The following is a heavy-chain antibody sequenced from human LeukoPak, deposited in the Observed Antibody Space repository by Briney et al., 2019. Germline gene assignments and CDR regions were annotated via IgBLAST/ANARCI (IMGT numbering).Heavy chain of an antibody. CDR2: INPNSGGT. Sequence: ASVKVSCKASGYMFNLYGISWVRQAPGQGLEWMGWINPNSGGTNYAQKFQGRVTMTRDTSISTAYMELSRLRSDDTAVYYCARGNRDFWSGYQKHYFDYWGQGTLVTVSS. D-gene: IGHD3-3*01. CDR3: ARGNRDFWSGYQKHYFDY. V-gene: IGHV1-2*02. CDR1: GYMFNLYG. J-gene: IGHJ4*02.